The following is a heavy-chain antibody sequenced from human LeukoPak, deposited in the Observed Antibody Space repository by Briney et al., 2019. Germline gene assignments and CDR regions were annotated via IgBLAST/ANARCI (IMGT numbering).Heavy chain of an antibody. Sequence: SETLSLTCAVYGGSFSGYYWSWIRQPPGKGLEWIGSIYYSGSTYYNPSLKSRVTISVDTSKNQFSLKLSSVTAADTAVYYCARVPYSSGPMIYFDYWGQGTLVTVSS. V-gene: IGHV4-34*01. CDR2: IYYSGST. CDR3: ARVPYSSGPMIYFDY. D-gene: IGHD6-19*01. J-gene: IGHJ4*02. CDR1: GGSFSGYY.